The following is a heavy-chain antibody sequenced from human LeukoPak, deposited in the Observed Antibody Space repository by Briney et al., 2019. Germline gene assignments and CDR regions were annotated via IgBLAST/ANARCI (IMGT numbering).Heavy chain of an antibody. D-gene: IGHD3-10*01. CDR1: GFTFSSYG. J-gene: IGHJ6*02. CDR3: ARDIRVRNMPMVRAVEYYQYHAMDV. V-gene: IGHV3-30*03. Sequence: GGSLGLSCAASGFTFSSYGMHWVRQAPGKGLEWVAVISYDGSNQYYADSVKGRFTISRDNSKNTLYLQMDSLRRDDTAVYYCARDIRVRNMPMVRAVEYYQYHAMDVWGQGTTVTVYS. CDR2: ISYDGSNQ.